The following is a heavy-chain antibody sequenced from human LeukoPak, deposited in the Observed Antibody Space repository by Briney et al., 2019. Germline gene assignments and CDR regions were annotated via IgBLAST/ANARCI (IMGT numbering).Heavy chain of an antibody. Sequence: PSETLSLTCAVSAASFSSHYWTWIRQSPGKGLEWIGYISYIGSTNYNPSLKSRVAISIDTSRNQFSLKLRSVTAADTAVYYCARDLVTVTKGFDIWGQGAMVSVSS. D-gene: IGHD4-17*01. V-gene: IGHV4-59*11. CDR3: ARDLVTVTKGFDI. CDR2: ISYIGST. J-gene: IGHJ3*02. CDR1: AASFSSHY.